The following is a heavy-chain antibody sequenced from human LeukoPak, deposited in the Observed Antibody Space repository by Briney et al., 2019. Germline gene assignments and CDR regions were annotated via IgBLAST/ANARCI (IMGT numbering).Heavy chain of an antibody. V-gene: IGHV1-69*13. CDR2: IIPIFGTA. D-gene: IGHD3-10*01. Sequence: SVKVSCKASGGTFSSYAISWVRQAPGQGLEWMGGIIPIFGTANYAQKFQGRVTITADESTSAAYMELSSLRSEDTAVYYCARDRYYYGSGSFYYFDYWGQGTLVTVSS. CDR1: GGTFSSYA. J-gene: IGHJ4*02. CDR3: ARDRYYYGSGSFYYFDY.